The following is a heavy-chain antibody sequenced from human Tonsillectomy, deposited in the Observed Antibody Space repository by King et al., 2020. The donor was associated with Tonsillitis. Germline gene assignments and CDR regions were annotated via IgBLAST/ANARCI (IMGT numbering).Heavy chain of an antibody. D-gene: IGHD2-15*01. J-gene: IGHJ6*02. V-gene: IGHV3-30*18. Sequence: VQLVESGGGVVQPGRSLRLSCAASGFTFSSYGMHWVRQAPGKGLEWVAVISYDGSYKYYADSVKGRFTISRDNSKNTLYLQMNSLRVEDTAVYYCAKHSDYAMNVWGQGTTVTVSS. CDR2: ISYDGSYK. CDR3: AKHSDYAMNV. CDR1: GFTFSSYG.